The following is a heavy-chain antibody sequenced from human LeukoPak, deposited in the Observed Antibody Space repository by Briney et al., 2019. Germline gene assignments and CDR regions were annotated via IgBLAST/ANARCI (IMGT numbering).Heavy chain of an antibody. CDR3: ARPRGNNWFDP. V-gene: IGHV4-59*01. CDR1: GGSISSYY. CDR2: IYYSGST. J-gene: IGHJ5*02. Sequence: NPSETLSLTCTVSGGSISSYYWSWIRQPPGKGLEWIGYIYYSGSTNYNPSLKSRVTISVDTSKNQFSLKLSSVTAADTAVYYCARPRGNNWFDPWGQGTLVTVSS.